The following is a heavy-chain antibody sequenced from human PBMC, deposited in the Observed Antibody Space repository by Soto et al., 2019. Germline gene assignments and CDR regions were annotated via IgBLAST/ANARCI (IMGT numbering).Heavy chain of an antibody. D-gene: IGHD5-12*01. Sequence: GSLRLSCAASGFSVSMKYMTWVRQAPGKGLECVSVLYSGGGTYYADSVKGRFTISRDNSRNTLLLQINSLRAEDTAVYYCARGGYSGHDPDYYFDYWGQGTLVTVSS. V-gene: IGHV3-66*01. J-gene: IGHJ4*02. CDR2: LYSGGGT. CDR3: ARGGYSGHDPDYYFDY. CDR1: GFSVSMKY.